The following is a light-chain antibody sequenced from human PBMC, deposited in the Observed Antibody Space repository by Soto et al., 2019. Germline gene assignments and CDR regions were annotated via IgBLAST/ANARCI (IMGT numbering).Light chain of an antibody. CDR1: QSISSY. Sequence: DIQMTQSPSSLSASVGDRVTITCPASQSISSYLNWYQQKPGKAPKLLIYAASSLQSGVPSRFSGSGSGTDFTLTISSLQPEDFATYYCQQSYSTPLVTFGPGTKVDIK. V-gene: IGKV1-39*01. CDR2: AAS. J-gene: IGKJ3*01. CDR3: QQSYSTPLVT.